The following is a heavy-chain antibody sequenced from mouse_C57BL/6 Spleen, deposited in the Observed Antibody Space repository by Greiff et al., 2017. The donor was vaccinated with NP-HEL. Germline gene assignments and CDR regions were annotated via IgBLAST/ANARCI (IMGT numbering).Heavy chain of an antibody. CDR3: ARGVLYAMDY. V-gene: IGHV5-16*01. CDR1: GFTFSDYY. CDR2: INYDGSST. Sequence: DVHLVESEGGLVQPGSSMKLSCTASGFTFSDYYMAWVRQVPEKGLEWVANINYDGSSTYYLDSLKSRFIISRDNAKNILYLQMSSLKSEDTATYYCARGVLYAMDYWGQGTSVTVSS. J-gene: IGHJ4*01.